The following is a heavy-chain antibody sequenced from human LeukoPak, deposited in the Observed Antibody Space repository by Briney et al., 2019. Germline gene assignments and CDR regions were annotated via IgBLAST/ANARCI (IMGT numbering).Heavy chain of an antibody. CDR3: AKDHSGTWDYFDY. CDR1: GLTFSTYA. J-gene: IGHJ4*02. D-gene: IGHD1-26*01. Sequence: PGGSLRLSCAASGLTFSTYALSWVRRAPGRGLGWVSTISGSGRNTDYADSVKGRFTISRDNSKNTLYLQMNSLRGEDTALYYCAKDHSGTWDYFDYWGQGTLVTVSS. V-gene: IGHV3-23*01. CDR2: ISGSGRNT.